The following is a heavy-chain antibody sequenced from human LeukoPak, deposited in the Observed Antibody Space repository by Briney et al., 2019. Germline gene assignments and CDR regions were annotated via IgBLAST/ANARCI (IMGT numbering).Heavy chain of an antibody. Sequence: SETLSLTCTVSGGSISSSSYYWGWIPRPPGKGLEWIGSIYYSGSTYYNPSLKSRVTISVDTSKNQFSLKLSSVTAADTAVYYCARDLSDYYDSSGYYGGYYFDYWGQGTLVTVSS. CDR3: ARDLSDYYDSSGYYGGYYFDY. V-gene: IGHV4-39*07. D-gene: IGHD3-22*01. CDR2: IYYSGST. CDR1: GGSISSSSYY. J-gene: IGHJ4*02.